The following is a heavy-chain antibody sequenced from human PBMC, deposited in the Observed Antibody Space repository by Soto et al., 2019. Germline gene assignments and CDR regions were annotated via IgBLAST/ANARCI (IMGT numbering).Heavy chain of an antibody. CDR3: TTDSTYMTTVTTNPDYYYYYMDV. D-gene: IGHD4-17*01. CDR2: IKSKTDGGTT. V-gene: IGHV3-15*01. J-gene: IGHJ6*03. Sequence: GGSLRLSCAASGFTFSNAWMSWVRQAPGKGLEWVGRIKSKTDGGTTDYAAPVKGRFTISRDDSKNTLYLQMNSLKTEDTAVYYCTTDSTYMTTVTTNPDYYYYYMDVWGKGTTVTVSS. CDR1: GFTFSNAW.